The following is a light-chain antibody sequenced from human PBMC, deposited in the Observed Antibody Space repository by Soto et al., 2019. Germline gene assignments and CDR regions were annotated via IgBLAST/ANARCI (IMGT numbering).Light chain of an antibody. J-gene: IGKJ2*01. CDR2: DAS. CDR3: QQRSNWSYT. CDR1: QSVSSY. V-gene: IGKV3-11*01. Sequence: EIVLTQSPATLSLSPGERATLSCRASQSVSSYLAWYQQKPGQAPRLLIYDASNRATGIPARFSGSGSGTEFTLTISSLEPDDFAVYYCQQRSNWSYTFGLRTKLEIK.